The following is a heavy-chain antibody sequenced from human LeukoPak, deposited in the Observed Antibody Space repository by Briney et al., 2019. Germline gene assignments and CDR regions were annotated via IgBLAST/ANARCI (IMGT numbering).Heavy chain of an antibody. J-gene: IGHJ4*02. CDR2: ISYDGSNK. D-gene: IGHD6-13*01. Sequence: GRSLRLSCAASGFTFSSYGMHWVRQAPGKGLEWVAVISYDGSNKYYADSVKGRFTISRDNSKNTLYLQMNSLRAEDTAVYYCPKDFDAEEYSSSWYRYGGDYYFDYWGQGTLVTVSS. CDR1: GFTFSSYG. V-gene: IGHV3-30*18. CDR3: PKDFDAEEYSSSWYRYGGDYYFDY.